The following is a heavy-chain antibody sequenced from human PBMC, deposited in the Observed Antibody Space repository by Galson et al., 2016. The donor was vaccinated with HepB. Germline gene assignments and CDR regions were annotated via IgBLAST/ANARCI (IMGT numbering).Heavy chain of an antibody. CDR1: GYSFTDYW. CDR3: ARRLTHDSKIWDIDY. D-gene: IGHD3-16*01. J-gene: IGHJ4*02. V-gene: IGHV5-51*01. Sequence: QSGAEVKKPGESLRISCKGSGYSFTDYWIGWVRQMPGKGLEWMGIIYPGDSHTRYSPSFQGQVTISADMSISTAYLQWSSLKASDTAIYYCARRLTHDSKIWDIDYWGQGTLVTVSS. CDR2: IYPGDSHT.